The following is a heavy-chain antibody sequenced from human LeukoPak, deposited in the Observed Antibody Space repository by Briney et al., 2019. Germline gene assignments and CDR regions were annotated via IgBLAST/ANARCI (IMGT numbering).Heavy chain of an antibody. D-gene: IGHD6-6*01. Sequence: SETLSLTCTVSGGSISSGGYYWSWIRQPAGKGLEWIGRIYTSGSTNYNPSLKSRVTMSVDTSKNQFSLKLSSVTAADTAVYYCARLSPGQLDQTLFDYWGQGTLVTVSS. CDR1: GGSISSGGYY. CDR3: ARLSPGQLDQTLFDY. CDR2: IYTSGST. J-gene: IGHJ4*02. V-gene: IGHV4-61*02.